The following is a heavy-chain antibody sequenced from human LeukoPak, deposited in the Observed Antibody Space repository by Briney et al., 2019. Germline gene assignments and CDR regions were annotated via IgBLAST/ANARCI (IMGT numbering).Heavy chain of an antibody. CDR2: IYSGGST. V-gene: IGHV3-53*01. J-gene: IGHJ6*02. CDR3: ARGPYSSSWYGVAGSYYYYGMDV. CDR1: GFTFSSYS. D-gene: IGHD6-13*01. Sequence: PGGSLRLSCAASGFTFSSYSMSWVRQAPGKGLEWVSVIYSGGSTYYADSVKGRFTISRDNSKNTLYLQMNSLRAEDTAVYYCARGPYSSSWYGVAGSYYYYGMDVWGQGTTVTVSS.